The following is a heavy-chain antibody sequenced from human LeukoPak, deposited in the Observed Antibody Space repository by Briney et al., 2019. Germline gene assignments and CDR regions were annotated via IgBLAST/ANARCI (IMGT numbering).Heavy chain of an antibody. V-gene: IGHV1-18*01. CDR1: GYTFTSYG. Sequence: ASVKVSCKASGYTFTSYGISWVRQAPGQGLEWMGWISAYNGNTNYAQKLQGRVTMTTDTSTSTAYMELRSLRSDDTAVYYCARGVVGATTYWYFDLWGRGTLVTVSS. CDR2: ISAYNGNT. CDR3: ARGVVGATTYWYFDL. D-gene: IGHD1-26*01. J-gene: IGHJ2*01.